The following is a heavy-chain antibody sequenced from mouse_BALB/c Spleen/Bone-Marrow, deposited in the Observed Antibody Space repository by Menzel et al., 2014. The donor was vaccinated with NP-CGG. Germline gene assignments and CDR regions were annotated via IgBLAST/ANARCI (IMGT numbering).Heavy chain of an antibody. CDR2: IDPSDSYT. J-gene: IGHJ2*01. CDR3: ARGLYGDSVY. CDR1: GYTFTSYW. Sequence: VQLQQSGADLVKPGALVKLSCKASGYTFTSYWMHWVKQRPGQGLEWIGEIDPSDSYTNYNQKFKGKATLTVDKSSSTAYMQLSSLTSEDSAVYYCARGLYGDSVYWGQGTTLTVSS. V-gene: IGHV1-69*02. D-gene: IGHD2-13*01.